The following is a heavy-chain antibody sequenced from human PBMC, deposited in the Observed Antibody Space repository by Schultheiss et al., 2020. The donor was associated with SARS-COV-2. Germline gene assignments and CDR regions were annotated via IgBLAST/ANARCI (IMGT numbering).Heavy chain of an antibody. CDR3: ASTGRVVSRYYYMDV. Sequence: SETLSLTCTVSGGSISSYYWSWIRQPAGKGLEWIGYIYYSGSTNYNPSLKSRVTISVDTSKNQFSLKLSSVTAADTAVYYCASTGRVVSRYYYMDVWGKGTTVTVSS. CDR1: GGSISSYY. V-gene: IGHV4-59*08. CDR2: IYYSGST. J-gene: IGHJ6*03. D-gene: IGHD1-14*01.